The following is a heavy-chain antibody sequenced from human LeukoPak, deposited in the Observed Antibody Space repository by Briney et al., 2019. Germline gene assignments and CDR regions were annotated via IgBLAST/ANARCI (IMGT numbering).Heavy chain of an antibody. CDR2: IWYDGSNK. J-gene: IGHJ4*02. V-gene: IGHV3-33*01. CDR3: ARDKEQQLVRYYFDY. CDR1: GFTFSSYG. D-gene: IGHD6-13*01. Sequence: GGSLRLSCAASGFTFSSYGMHWVRQAPGKGLEWVAVIWYDGSNKYYADSVKGRFTISRDNSKNTLYLQMNSLRAEDMAVYYCARDKEQQLVRYYFDYWGQGTLVTVSS.